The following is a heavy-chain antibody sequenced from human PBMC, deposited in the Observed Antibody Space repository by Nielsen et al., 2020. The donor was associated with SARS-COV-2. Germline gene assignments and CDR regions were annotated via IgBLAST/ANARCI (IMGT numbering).Heavy chain of an antibody. CDR1: GFTFSSYG. Sequence: GESLKISCAASGFTFSSYGMHWVRQAPGKGLEWVAVISYDGSNKYYADSVKGRFTISRDNSKNTLYLQMNSLRAEDTAVYYCAKDRSGAGSYYGMDVWGQGTTVTVSS. D-gene: IGHD6-25*01. CDR3: AKDRSGAGSYYGMDV. V-gene: IGHV3-30*18. J-gene: IGHJ6*02. CDR2: ISYDGSNK.